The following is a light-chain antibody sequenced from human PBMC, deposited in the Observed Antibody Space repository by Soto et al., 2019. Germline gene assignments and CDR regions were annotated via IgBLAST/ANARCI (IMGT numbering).Light chain of an antibody. CDR1: QSLLHSDGNDY. CDR2: LGS. Sequence: DLVMTQSPLSLPVAPGEPASISCRASQSLLHSDGNDYLGWYLQKPGHSPQVLIYLGSNRASGVPARFSGSGSGTDFTLKISRVEAEDVGVYYCMQALPPYSFGQGTKLEIK. V-gene: IGKV2-28*01. CDR3: MQALPPYS. J-gene: IGKJ2*03.